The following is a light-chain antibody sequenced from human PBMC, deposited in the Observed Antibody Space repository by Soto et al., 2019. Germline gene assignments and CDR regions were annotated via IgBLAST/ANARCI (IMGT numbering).Light chain of an antibody. Sequence: DIQMTQSPSSVSASVGDRVIITCRASQAFSNLLAWYQQKPGKAPKLLIYGASTLQGGVPSRFSGSESGTDFTPTISSLQPEDSATYYCQQATIFPLTFGGGTEVEIK. CDR3: QQATIFPLT. V-gene: IGKV1-12*01. J-gene: IGKJ4*01. CDR2: GAS. CDR1: QAFSNL.